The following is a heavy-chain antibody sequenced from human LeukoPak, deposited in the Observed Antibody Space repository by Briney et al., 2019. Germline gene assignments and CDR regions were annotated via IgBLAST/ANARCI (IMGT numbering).Heavy chain of an antibody. CDR1: GGSISSYY. CDR2: IYYSGST. J-gene: IGHJ3*02. D-gene: IGHD2-15*01. Sequence: SETLSLTCIVSGGSISSYYWSWIRQPPGKGLEWIGYIYYSGSTNYNPSLKSRVTISVDTSKNQFSLKLSSVTAADTAVYYCARGGGSNAFDIWGQGTMVTVSS. V-gene: IGHV4-59*01. CDR3: ARGGGSNAFDI.